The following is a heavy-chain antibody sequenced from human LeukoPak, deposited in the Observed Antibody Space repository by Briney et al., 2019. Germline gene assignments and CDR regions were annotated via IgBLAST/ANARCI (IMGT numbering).Heavy chain of an antibody. CDR2: INTNTGNP. V-gene: IGHV7-4-1*02. Sequence: ASVKVSCKASGYTFTSYAMNWVRQAPGQGLEWMGWINTNTGNPTYAQGFTGRFVFSLDTSVSTAYLQISSLKAEDTAVYYCANSHSNYDFWSGYYNWSDPWGQGTLVTVSS. D-gene: IGHD3-3*01. CDR3: ANSHSNYDFWSGYYNWSDP. J-gene: IGHJ5*02. CDR1: GYTFTSYA.